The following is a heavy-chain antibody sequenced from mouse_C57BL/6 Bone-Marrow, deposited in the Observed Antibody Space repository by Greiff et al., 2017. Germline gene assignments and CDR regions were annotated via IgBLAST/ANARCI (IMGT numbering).Heavy chain of an antibody. J-gene: IGHJ3*01. CDR1: GYTFTSYY. CDR3: SRGGYGGFAY. CDR2: IDPSNGGT. D-gene: IGHD2-2*01. Sequence: VQLQQPGAELVKPGASVKLSCRASGYTFTSYYMYWVKQRPGQGPEWIGEIDPSNGGTNFNEKFKRQATLTVDTSSSTAYMQLSSLTSEDSAVYCCSRGGYGGFAYWGQGTLVTVSA. V-gene: IGHV1S81*02.